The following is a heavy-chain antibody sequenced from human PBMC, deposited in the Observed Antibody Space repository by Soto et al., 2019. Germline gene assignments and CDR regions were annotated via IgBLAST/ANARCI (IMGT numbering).Heavy chain of an antibody. CDR2: IYRDGSEK. D-gene: IGHD4-17*01. CDR3: ARVRANDYEIDY. CDR1: GFTFSSYW. Sequence: QPGGSLRLSCAASGFTFSSYWMTWVRRAPGKGLQWVANIYRDGSEKYYVDSVKGRFTISRDNAKNSLFLQMNSLRAEDTAVYYCARVRANDYEIDYWGQGTLVTVSS. V-gene: IGHV3-7*03. J-gene: IGHJ4*02.